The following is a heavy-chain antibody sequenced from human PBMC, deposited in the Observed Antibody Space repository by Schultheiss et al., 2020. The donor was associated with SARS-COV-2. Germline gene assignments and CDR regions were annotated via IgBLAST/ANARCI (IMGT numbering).Heavy chain of an antibody. J-gene: IGHJ4*02. CDR1: GFTFSSYA. Sequence: GESLKISCAASGFTFSSYAMHWVRQAPGKGLEWVAVISYDGSNKYYADSVKGRFTISRDNSKNTLYLQMNSLRAEDTAVYYCARDGYIVATTFDYWGQGTLVTVSS. CDR2: ISYDGSNK. V-gene: IGHV3-30*04. CDR3: ARDGYIVATTFDY. D-gene: IGHD5-12*01.